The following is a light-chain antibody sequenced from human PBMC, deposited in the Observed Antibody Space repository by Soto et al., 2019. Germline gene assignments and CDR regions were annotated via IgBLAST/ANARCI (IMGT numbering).Light chain of an antibody. CDR3: QQCSSYPT. Sequence: DIQMTQSPSTLSASVGDRVTVTCRASQSISSWLAWYQQKPGKAPKLLIYKASSLESGVPSRFSGSRSGTEFTLTISSLQPDDFATYYCQQCSSYPTFCGGTKVEIK. CDR2: KAS. V-gene: IGKV1-5*03. J-gene: IGKJ4*01. CDR1: QSISSW.